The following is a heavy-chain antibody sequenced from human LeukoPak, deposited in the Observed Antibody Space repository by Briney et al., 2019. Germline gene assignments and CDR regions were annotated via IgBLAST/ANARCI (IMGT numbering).Heavy chain of an antibody. CDR1: GGSISSYY. CDR2: IYTSGST. Sequence: PSETLSLTCTVSGGSISSYYWSWIWQPAGKRLEWIGRIYTSGSTNYNPSLKSRVTMSVDTSKNQFSLKVTSVTAADTAVYYCVGWSANRIDFWGQGTLFTVSS. CDR3: VGWSANRIDF. D-gene: IGHD3-3*01. J-gene: IGHJ4*02. V-gene: IGHV4-4*07.